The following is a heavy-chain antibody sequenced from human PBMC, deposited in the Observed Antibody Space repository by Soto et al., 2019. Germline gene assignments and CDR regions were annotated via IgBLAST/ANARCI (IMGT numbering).Heavy chain of an antibody. CDR3: AGDSMYYDLGDAFDI. Sequence: QVQLQESGPGLVKPSQTLSLTCTVSGGSISSGGYYWRWIRQHPGKGLEWIGYIYYSGSTYYNPSLKSRVTISVDTSKNQFSLKLSSVTAADTAVYYCAGDSMYYDLGDAFDIWGQGTMVTVSS. CDR2: IYYSGST. V-gene: IGHV4-31*03. J-gene: IGHJ3*02. CDR1: GGSISSGGYY. D-gene: IGHD3-3*01.